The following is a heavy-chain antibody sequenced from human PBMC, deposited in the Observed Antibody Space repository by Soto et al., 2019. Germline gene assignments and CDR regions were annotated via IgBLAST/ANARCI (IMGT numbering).Heavy chain of an antibody. CDR1: GLSLRTTGVG. V-gene: IGHV2-5*02. J-gene: IGHJ6*02. D-gene: IGHD2-21*02. Sequence: QVTLKESGPTLVKPTQTLTLTCTVSGLSLRTTGVGVGWVRQPPGKALEWLALLYWDDDQRYSPSLRSRLTIAQYSSEQQGGLTMTNMDTMDTATYYCVKRRCGDDCLYIYSPHSDNGLDVWGQGTTVTVSS. CDR3: VKRRCGDDCLYIYSPHSDNGLDV. CDR2: LYWDDDQ.